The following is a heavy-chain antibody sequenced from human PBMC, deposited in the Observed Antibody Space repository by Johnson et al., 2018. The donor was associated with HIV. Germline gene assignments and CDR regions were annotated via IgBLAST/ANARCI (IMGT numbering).Heavy chain of an antibody. CDR1: GFTFSNYW. J-gene: IGHJ3*02. Sequence: VQLVESGGGLVQPGGSLRLSCAASGFTFSNYWMSWVRQAPGKGLEWVSVIYRGGSTYYADSVKGRFTISRDNSKNTLYLQMNSLRAEDTAVYYCAKLVGASDAFDIWGQGTMVTVSS. D-gene: IGHD1-26*01. CDR3: AKLVGASDAFDI. V-gene: IGHV3-66*02. CDR2: IYRGGST.